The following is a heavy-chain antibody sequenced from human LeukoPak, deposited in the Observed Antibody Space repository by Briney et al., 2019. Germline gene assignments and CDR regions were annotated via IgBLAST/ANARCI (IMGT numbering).Heavy chain of an antibody. Sequence: SETLSLTCTVSGGSISSYYWSWIRQPAGKGLEWIGRIYTSGSTNYNPSLKSRVTMSVDTSKNQFSLRLSSVTAADTAVYYCARDNLYYDSSEGGWFDPWGQGTLVTVSS. CDR2: IYTSGST. CDR3: ARDNLYYDSSEGGWFDP. J-gene: IGHJ5*02. D-gene: IGHD3-22*01. CDR1: GGSISSYY. V-gene: IGHV4-4*07.